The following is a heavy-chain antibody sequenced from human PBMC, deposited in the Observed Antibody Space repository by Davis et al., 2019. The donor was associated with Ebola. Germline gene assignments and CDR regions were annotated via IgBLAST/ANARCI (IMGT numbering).Heavy chain of an antibody. J-gene: IGHJ4*02. V-gene: IGHV4-30-4*01. CDR2: IYYSGST. CDR3: ARRGYSGYHDY. D-gene: IGHD5-12*01. CDR1: GGSISSGNYY. Sequence: MPSETLSLTCTVSGGSISSGNYYWSWIRQPPGKGLEWIGYIYYSGSTYYNPSLKSRITISVDTSKNQFSLKLNSVTGADTAVYYCARRGYSGYHDYWGQGTLVTVSS.